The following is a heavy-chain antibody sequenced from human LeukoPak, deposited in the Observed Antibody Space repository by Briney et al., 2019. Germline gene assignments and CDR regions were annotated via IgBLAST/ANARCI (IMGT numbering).Heavy chain of an antibody. CDR2: IYYTGST. CDR1: GFTFSSYS. V-gene: IGHV4-59*01. J-gene: IGHJ4*02. Sequence: GSLRLSCAASGFTFSSYSMNWIRQAPGKGLEWLGYIYYTGSTTYNPSVKSRITISLDTSKKQISLKLRSVTAADTAVYYCASRGSWGEPRPFDYWGQGSLVTVSS. CDR3: ASRGSWGEPRPFDY. D-gene: IGHD3-16*01.